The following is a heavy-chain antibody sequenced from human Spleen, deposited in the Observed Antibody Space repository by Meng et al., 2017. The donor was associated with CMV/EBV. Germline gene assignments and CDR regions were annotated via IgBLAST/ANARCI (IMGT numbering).Heavy chain of an antibody. V-gene: IGHV4-38-2*02. CDR2: IYYSGST. Sequence: SETLSLTCTVFGYSISSAYYWGWIRQPPGKGLEWIGSIYYSGSTYNNPSLKSRVTISVDTSKNQFSLKLSSVTAADTAVYYCARGAEGHYGSSWYSLDYWGQGTLVTVSS. CDR3: ARGAEGHYGSSWYSLDY. CDR1: GYSISSAYY. D-gene: IGHD6-13*01. J-gene: IGHJ4*02.